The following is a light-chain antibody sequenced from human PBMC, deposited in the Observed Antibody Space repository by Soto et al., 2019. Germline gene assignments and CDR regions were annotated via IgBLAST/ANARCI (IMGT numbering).Light chain of an antibody. Sequence: EIVLTQSPGTLSLSPGERATLSCRASQSVASAYLAWYQHTPGQAPRLLIYGASSRATGIPDRFSGSGSGIDFTLTISSLEPEDFAVYYCHQYQSSRWTFGQGTKVEAK. CDR2: GAS. J-gene: IGKJ1*01. CDR3: HQYQSSRWT. CDR1: QSVASAY. V-gene: IGKV3-20*01.